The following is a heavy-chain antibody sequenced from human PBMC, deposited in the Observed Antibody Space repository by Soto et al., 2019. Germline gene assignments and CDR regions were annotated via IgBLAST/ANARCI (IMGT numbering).Heavy chain of an antibody. J-gene: IGHJ4*02. CDR2: IYYSGST. CDR1: GGSISSYY. V-gene: IGHV4-59*08. Sequence: SETLSLTCTVSGGSISSYYWSWIRQPPGKGLEWIGYIYYSGSTNYNPSLKSRVTISVDTSKNQFSLKLSSVTAADTAVYYCAGRYGFCFDYGGQGTLVTVSS. D-gene: IGHD5-18*01. CDR3: AGRYGFCFDY.